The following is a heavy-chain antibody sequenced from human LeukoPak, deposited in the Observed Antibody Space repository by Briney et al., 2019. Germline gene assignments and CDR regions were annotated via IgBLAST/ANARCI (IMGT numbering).Heavy chain of an antibody. CDR3: AKGITGTSPSVDY. CDR2: ISYDGSNK. CDR1: GFTFSSYA. J-gene: IGHJ4*02. D-gene: IGHD1-7*01. V-gene: IGHV3-30*18. Sequence: GASLRLSCAASGFTFSSYAMSWVRQAPGKGLEWVAVISYDGSNKYYADSVKGRFTISRDNSKNTLYLQMNSLRAEDTAVYYCAKGITGTSPSVDYWGQGTLVTVSS.